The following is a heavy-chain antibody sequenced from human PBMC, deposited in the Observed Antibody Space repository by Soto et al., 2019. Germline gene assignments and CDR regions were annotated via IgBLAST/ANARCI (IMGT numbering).Heavy chain of an antibody. CDR2: ISYDGSNK. V-gene: IGHV3-30*18. J-gene: IGHJ4*02. CDR3: TNWVVGAFS. CDR1: GFTFSSYG. Sequence: QVQLVESGGGVVQPGRSLRLSCAASGFTFSSYGMHWVRQAPGKGLEWVAVISYDGSNKYYADSVKGRFTISRDNSKNTLYLQMNCLIPEDTAVYYYTNWVVGAFSWGQGTLVTVSS. D-gene: IGHD2-15*01.